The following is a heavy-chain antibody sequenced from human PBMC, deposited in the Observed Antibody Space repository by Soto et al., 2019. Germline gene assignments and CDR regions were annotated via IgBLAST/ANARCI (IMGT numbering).Heavy chain of an antibody. D-gene: IGHD3-22*01. Sequence: PGGSLRLSCAASGFTFSDYYMSWIRQAPGKGLEWLSYISSSSSYTNYADSVKGRSTISRDNAKNSLFLQTNSLRAEDTAVYYCARDRSDYYDSSGYYPDAFDIWGQGTMVTVSS. CDR1: GFTFSDYY. CDR2: ISSSSSYT. V-gene: IGHV3-11*05. CDR3: ARDRSDYYDSSGYYPDAFDI. J-gene: IGHJ3*02.